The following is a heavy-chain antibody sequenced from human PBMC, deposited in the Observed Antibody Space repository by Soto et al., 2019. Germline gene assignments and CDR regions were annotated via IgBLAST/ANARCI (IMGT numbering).Heavy chain of an antibody. V-gene: IGHV4-31*03. J-gene: IGHJ5*02. CDR3: ARLMATSWFDP. Sequence: SETLSLTCTVSGGSISSGGHHWSWIRQHPAKGLEWIGHIYYSGTTYYNPSLKSRATISVETSENQLSLKLISATAADTAVYFCARLMATSWFDPWGQGTPVTVSS. CDR1: GGSISSGGHH. CDR2: IYYSGTT.